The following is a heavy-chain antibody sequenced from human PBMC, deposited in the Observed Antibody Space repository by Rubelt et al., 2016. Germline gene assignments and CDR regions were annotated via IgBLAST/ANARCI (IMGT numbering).Heavy chain of an antibody. V-gene: IGHV1-46*01. Sequence: GASVKISCKASGYSFTTYYMHWVRQAPGQGLEWMVMIDPSGGATNYAQKFQGRITMTRDTSTSTVYLDLSSLRSEDTAVYYCAKDKTTYQDIVVVPAAIFDYWGQGTLVTVSS. J-gene: IGHJ4*02. CDR2: IDPSGGAT. CDR3: AKDKTTYQDIVVVPAAIFDY. D-gene: IGHD2-2*01. CDR1: GYSFTTYY.